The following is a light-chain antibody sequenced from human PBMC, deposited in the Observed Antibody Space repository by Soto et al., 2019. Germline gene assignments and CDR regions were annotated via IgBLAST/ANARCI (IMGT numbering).Light chain of an antibody. V-gene: IGKV3-11*01. CDR3: QQRSNWHPEVT. J-gene: IGKJ5*01. CDR1: QSFSSY. Sequence: EIVMTQSPATLSVSSGARATLFCRASQSFSSYLAWYQQKPGQAPRLLIYDASNRATGIRARFSGSGSGTDFTLTISSLEPEDFAVYYCQQRSNWHPEVTFGRGIRRDI. CDR2: DAS.